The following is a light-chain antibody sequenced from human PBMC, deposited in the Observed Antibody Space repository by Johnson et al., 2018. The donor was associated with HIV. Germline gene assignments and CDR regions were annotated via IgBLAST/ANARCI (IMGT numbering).Light chain of an antibody. CDR2: ENT. CDR3: GTWDSSLSDYV. CDR1: SSNIGNNY. J-gene: IGLJ1*01. V-gene: IGLV1-51*02. Sequence: QSVLTQPPSVSAAPGQKVTISCSGSSSNIGNNYVSWYQHLPGTAPKLLIYENTKRPSGVPDRFSGSKSGSSATLGITGLQTGDEADYYCGTWDSSLSDYVFGTGTKVTVL.